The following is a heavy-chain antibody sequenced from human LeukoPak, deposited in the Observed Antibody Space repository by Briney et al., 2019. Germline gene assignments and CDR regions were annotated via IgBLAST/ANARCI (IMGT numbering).Heavy chain of an antibody. J-gene: IGHJ3*02. Sequence: GGSLRLSCAASGLIFSNYGIHWVRQAPGKGLEWVAGIWHDGSYTFYVDSVKGRFTLSRDNSQNTVLLQMSRLRAEDTAVYYCASEEGVRRLSRVFDMWGQGTVVTVSS. V-gene: IGHV3-33*01. CDR1: GLIFSNYG. CDR2: IWHDGSYT. CDR3: ASEEGVRRLSRVFDM. D-gene: IGHD4/OR15-4a*01.